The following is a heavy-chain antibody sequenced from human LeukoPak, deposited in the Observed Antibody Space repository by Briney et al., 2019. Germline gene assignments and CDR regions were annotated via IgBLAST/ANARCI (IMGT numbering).Heavy chain of an antibody. Sequence: GASVKVSCKASGYTFTSYGISWVRLAPGQGLEWMGWISAYNGNTNYALKLQGRVTMTTDTSTSTAYMELSSLSSDDTAVYYCTRALGDCGGDCWGSFDIWGQGTMVTVSS. V-gene: IGHV1-18*01. J-gene: IGHJ3*02. D-gene: IGHD2-21*02. CDR1: GYTFTSYG. CDR3: TRALGDCGGDCWGSFDI. CDR2: ISAYNGNT.